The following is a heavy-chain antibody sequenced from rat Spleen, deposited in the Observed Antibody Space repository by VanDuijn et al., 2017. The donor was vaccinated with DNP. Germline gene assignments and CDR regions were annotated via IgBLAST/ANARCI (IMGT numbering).Heavy chain of an antibody. CDR2: ITPNGGST. V-gene: IGHV5-19*01. J-gene: IGHJ4*01. D-gene: IGHD1-10*01. CDR1: GFNFRNYG. Sequence: EVQLVESGGGLVQHGGSLRLSCAASGFNFRNYGMHWIGQAPTKGLEWVASITPNGGSTYFRDSVKGRFTISRDNAKSTLYLQMDSLRSEDTATYYCTTHYNNYVVGALDAWGQGTSVTVSS. CDR3: TTHYNNYVVGALDA.